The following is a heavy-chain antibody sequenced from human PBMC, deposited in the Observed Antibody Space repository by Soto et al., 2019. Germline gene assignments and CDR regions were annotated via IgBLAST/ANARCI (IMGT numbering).Heavy chain of an antibody. D-gene: IGHD1-26*01. CDR2: IYYSGST. J-gene: IGHJ4*02. CDR1: GGSISSSSYY. Sequence: SETLSLTCTVSGGSISSSSYYWGWIRQPPGKGLEWIGSIYYSGSTYYNPSLKSRVTISVDTSKNQFSLKLSSVTAADTAVYYCARERDSYSDPWQECKYWGQGALVTVSS. V-gene: IGHV4-39*07. CDR3: ARERDSYSDPWQECKY.